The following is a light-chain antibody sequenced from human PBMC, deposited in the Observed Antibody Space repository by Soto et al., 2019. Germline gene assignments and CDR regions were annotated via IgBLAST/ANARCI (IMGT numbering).Light chain of an antibody. CDR2: KVS. CDR1: XVLVYSDGNTY. J-gene: IGKJ1*01. CDR3: KRCTHSTT. V-gene: IGKV2-30*01. Sequence: VLSTQSPLSLPITCVGPFSICCGSNXVLVYSDGNTYLNWFQQRPGQSPRRLIYKVSNRDSGVPDRFSGSGSGTDFTLKISRVEAEDVGVYYCKRCTHSTTFGQGTKVDI.